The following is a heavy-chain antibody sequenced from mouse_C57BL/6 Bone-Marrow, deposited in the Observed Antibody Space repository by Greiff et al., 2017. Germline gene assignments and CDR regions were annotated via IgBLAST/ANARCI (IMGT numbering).Heavy chain of an antibody. CDR1: GYTFTDYN. CDR2: INPNNGGT. J-gene: IGHJ4*01. D-gene: IGHD1-1*01. CDR3: AREYYYGSLYYAMDY. V-gene: IGHV1-18*01. Sequence: VQLQQSGPELVKPGASVKIPCKASGYTFTDYNMDWVKQSHGKSLEWIGDINPNNGGTIYNQKFKGKATLTVDKSSSTAYMELRSLTSEDTAVYYCAREYYYGSLYYAMDYWGQGTSVTVSS.